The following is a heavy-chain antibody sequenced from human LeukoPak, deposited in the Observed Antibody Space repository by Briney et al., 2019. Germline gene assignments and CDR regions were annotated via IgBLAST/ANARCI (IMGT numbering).Heavy chain of an antibody. CDR1: GFTFTNYD. V-gene: IGHV1-18*01. D-gene: IGHD6-6*01. Sequence: PGASVKVSCKASGFTFTNYDIHWVRQATGQGLEWMGWISAYNGNTNYAQKLQGRVTMTTDTSTSTAYMELRSLRSDDTAVYYCARSIRRDPLDAFDIWGQGTMVTVSS. CDR2: ISAYNGNT. J-gene: IGHJ3*02. CDR3: ARSIRRDPLDAFDI.